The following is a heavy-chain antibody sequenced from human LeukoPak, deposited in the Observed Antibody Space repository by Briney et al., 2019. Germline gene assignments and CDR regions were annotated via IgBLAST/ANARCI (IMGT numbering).Heavy chain of an antibody. J-gene: IGHJ5*02. V-gene: IGHV1-69*02. Sequence: PWASVKVSCKASGGTFSSYTISWVRQAPGQGLEWVGRIIPILDITNYAQKFQGRVTITADKSTSTAYMELSSLRSEDTAMYYCARLTEYYDSSGYLGDWFDPWGQGTLVTVSS. CDR3: ARLTEYYDSSGYLGDWFDP. CDR1: GGTFSSYT. CDR2: IIPILDIT. D-gene: IGHD3-22*01.